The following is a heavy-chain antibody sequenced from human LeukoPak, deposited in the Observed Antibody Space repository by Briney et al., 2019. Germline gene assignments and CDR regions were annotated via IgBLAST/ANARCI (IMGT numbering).Heavy chain of an antibody. J-gene: IGHJ4*02. CDR1: GVTFSSYS. V-gene: IGHV3-21*01. D-gene: IGHD6-6*01. Sequence: PGGSLRLSCAASGVTFSSYSMNWVRQAPGKGLEWVSSISSSSSHIYYADSVKGRFTISRDNAKNSLYLQMNSLRAEDTAVYYCARGPKSSSWGYWGQGTLVTVSS. CDR2: ISSSSSHI. CDR3: ARGPKSSSWGY.